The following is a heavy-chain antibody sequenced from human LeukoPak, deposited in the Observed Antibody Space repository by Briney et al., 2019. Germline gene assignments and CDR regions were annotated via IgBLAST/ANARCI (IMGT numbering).Heavy chain of an antibody. Sequence: GGSLRLSCAASGFTVSSNYMSWVRQAPGKGLEWVSVIYSGGSTYYADSVKGRFTISRDNSKNTLYLQMNSLRAEDTAVYYCARGLVEMATIYLDYWGQGTLVTVSS. J-gene: IGHJ4*02. D-gene: IGHD5-24*01. CDR1: GFTVSSNY. CDR3: ARGLVEMATIYLDY. CDR2: IYSGGST. V-gene: IGHV3-66*01.